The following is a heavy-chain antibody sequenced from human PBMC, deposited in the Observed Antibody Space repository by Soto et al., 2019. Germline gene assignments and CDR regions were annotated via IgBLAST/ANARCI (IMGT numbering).Heavy chain of an antibody. Sequence: QIQLVQSGGEVKKPGASVKVSCKSSGYKFISHSITWVRQAPGQGLEWMVRISAYNGNTNYAQKLQGRVTMTTDTSTNTAYMELRSLRSDDTAVYYCARGAFCGGAPGCRDMDVWGQGTTVTVSS. CDR3: ARGAFCGGAPGCRDMDV. CDR2: ISAYNGNT. J-gene: IGHJ6*02. CDR1: GYKFISHS. D-gene: IGHD2-21*01. V-gene: IGHV1-18*01.